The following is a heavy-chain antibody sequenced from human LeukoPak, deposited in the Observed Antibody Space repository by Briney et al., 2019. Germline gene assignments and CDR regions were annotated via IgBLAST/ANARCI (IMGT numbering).Heavy chain of an antibody. CDR3: ARERQQLVFDY. Sequence: ASVKVSCKAPGGTFSSYAISWVRQAPGQGLEWMGGIIPIFGTANYAQKFQGRVTITTDESTSTVYMELSSLRSEDTAVYYCARERQQLVFDYWGQGTLVTVSS. J-gene: IGHJ4*02. CDR1: GGTFSSYA. CDR2: IIPIFGTA. D-gene: IGHD6-13*01. V-gene: IGHV1-69*05.